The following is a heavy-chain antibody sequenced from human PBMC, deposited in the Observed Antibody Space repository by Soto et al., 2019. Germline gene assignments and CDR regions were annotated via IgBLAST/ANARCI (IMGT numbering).Heavy chain of an antibody. CDR3: AKDWGSSGWFNWFDP. J-gene: IGHJ5*02. CDR1: GFTLSNTG. Sequence: QVQLVESGGGVVQPGRSLRLSCVASGFTLSNTGMHWARQAPGKGLEWVAMISHDGSNTYYGDSVKGRFTISRDNSWNTLYLQMDSLRAEDTSVYYCAKDWGSSGWFNWFDPWCHGTLVTVSS. D-gene: IGHD6-19*01. CDR2: ISHDGSNT. V-gene: IGHV3-30*18.